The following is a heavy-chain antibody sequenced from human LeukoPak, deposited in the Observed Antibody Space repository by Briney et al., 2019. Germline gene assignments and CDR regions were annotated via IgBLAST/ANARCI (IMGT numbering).Heavy chain of an antibody. Sequence: ASVKVSCKASGGTFSSYAISWVRQAPGQGLEWMGRIIPILGIANYAQKFQGRVTITADKSTSTAYMELSSLRSEDTAVYYCASGATIHPGSGYYYASGDYWGQGTLVTVSS. D-gene: IGHD3-22*01. CDR1: GGTFSSYA. V-gene: IGHV1-69*04. CDR2: IIPILGIA. CDR3: ASGATIHPGSGYYYASGDY. J-gene: IGHJ4*02.